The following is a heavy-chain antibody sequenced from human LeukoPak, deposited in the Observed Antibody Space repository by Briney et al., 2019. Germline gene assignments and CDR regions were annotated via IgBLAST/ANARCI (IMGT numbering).Heavy chain of an antibody. D-gene: IGHD3-22*01. Sequence: PGGSLRLSCAASGFTFSSYAMHWVRQAPGKGLGYVSAISSNGGSTYYANSVKGRFTISRDNSKNTLYLQMGSLRAEDMAVYYCARGGYYYDSSGYIRELDYWGQGTLVTVSS. CDR2: ISSNGGST. V-gene: IGHV3-64*01. CDR1: GFTFSSYA. CDR3: ARGGYYYDSSGYIRELDY. J-gene: IGHJ4*02.